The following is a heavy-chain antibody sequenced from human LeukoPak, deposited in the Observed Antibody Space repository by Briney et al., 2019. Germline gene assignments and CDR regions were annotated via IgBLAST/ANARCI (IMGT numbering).Heavy chain of an antibody. CDR3: AREGNGGNPIYY. D-gene: IGHD4-23*01. CDR1: GYSISSSNW. CDR2: IYYSGST. J-gene: IGHJ4*02. Sequence: SDTLSLTCAVSGYSISSSNWWGWIRQPPGKGLEWIGYIYYSGSTYYNPSLKSRVTISVDTSKNQFSLKLSSVTAADTAVYYCAREGNGGNPIYYWGQGTLVTVSS. V-gene: IGHV4-28*03.